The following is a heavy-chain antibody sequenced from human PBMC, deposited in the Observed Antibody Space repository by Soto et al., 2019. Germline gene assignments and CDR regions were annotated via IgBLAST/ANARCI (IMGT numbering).Heavy chain of an antibody. J-gene: IGHJ6*02. Sequence: VQLVESGGGEVQPGRSLRLSCAASGFTYTDFALHWVRQAPGKGLEWVAIISYDGSDKYYADSVKGRFAISRDNPKNTLYLEMNSLRPEDKAVYFCARRAWDSYYAIEVWGQGTTVTVFS. D-gene: IGHD3-22*01. CDR3: ARRAWDSYYAIEV. CDR1: GFTYTDFA. V-gene: IGHV3-30*09. CDR2: ISYDGSDK.